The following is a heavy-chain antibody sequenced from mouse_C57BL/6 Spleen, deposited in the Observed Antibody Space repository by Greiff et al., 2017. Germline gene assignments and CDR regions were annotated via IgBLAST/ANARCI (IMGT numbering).Heavy chain of an antibody. Sequence: QVQLQQPGAELVKPGASVKLSCKASGYTFTTYPMQWVKQSPGQGLAWIGNFNPSNDDTNYNEKFKGKATLTVEKSSSTVYLQLSSLTSDDSAVXYSARDGYEGLFAYWGQETLVTVSA. CDR2: FNPSNDDT. CDR1: GYTFTTYP. J-gene: IGHJ3*01. V-gene: IGHV1-47*01. D-gene: IGHD1-2*01. CDR3: ARDGYEGLFAY.